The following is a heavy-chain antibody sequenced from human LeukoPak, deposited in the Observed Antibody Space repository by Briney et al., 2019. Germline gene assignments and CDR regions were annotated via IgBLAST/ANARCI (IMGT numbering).Heavy chain of an antibody. CDR1: GASISSSSYY. CDR3: ARHPGYYDSSGYYVSAFDI. V-gene: IGHV4-39*01. J-gene: IGHJ3*02. CDR2: IYYSGST. D-gene: IGHD3-22*01. Sequence: SETLSLTCTVSGASISSSSYYWGWIRRSPGKGLEWIGSIYYSGSTYFNPSLKSRVTMSVDTSKNHFSLKLTSVTAADTAVYYCARHPGYYDSSGYYVSAFDIWGQGTMVTVSS.